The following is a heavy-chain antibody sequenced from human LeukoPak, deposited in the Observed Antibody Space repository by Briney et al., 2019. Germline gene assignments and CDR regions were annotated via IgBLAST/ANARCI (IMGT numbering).Heavy chain of an antibody. J-gene: IGHJ4*02. CDR2: IWYDGSNK. CDR1: GFTFSSYG. D-gene: IGHD5-12*01. Sequence: GGSLRLSCAASGFTFSSYGMHWVRQAPGKGLEWVAVIWYDGSNKYYADSLKGRFTISRDTSKNTLYLQMNSLRAEDTAVYYCAKGYSGYHSLAYWGQGTLVTVSS. CDR3: AKGYSGYHSLAY. V-gene: IGHV3-33*06.